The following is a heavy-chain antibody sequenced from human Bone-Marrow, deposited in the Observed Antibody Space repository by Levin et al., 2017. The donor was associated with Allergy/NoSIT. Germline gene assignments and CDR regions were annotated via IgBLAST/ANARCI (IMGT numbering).Heavy chain of an antibody. Sequence: GGSLRLSCAASGFTFSSXWMHXVXXXXXKGLVWVSRIHSDGGSAATGYADSVEGRFIISRDNAKNTLYLQMNRLTEEDTAVYYCVRDPGYNGHDWYFDRWGRGTLVTVSS. CDR3: VRDPGYNGHDWYFDR. CDR1: GFTFSSXW. J-gene: IGHJ2*01. V-gene: IGHV3-74*01. CDR2: IHSDGGSAAT. D-gene: IGHD5-12*01.